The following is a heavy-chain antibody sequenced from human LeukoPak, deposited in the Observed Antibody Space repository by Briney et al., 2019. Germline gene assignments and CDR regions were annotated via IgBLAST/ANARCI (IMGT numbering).Heavy chain of an antibody. CDR3: ARTPRRSGSYLRAYYFDY. J-gene: IGHJ4*02. CDR2: IYPGDSDT. Sequence: GESLKISCKGSGYSFTSYWIGWVRQMPGKGLEWMGIIYPGDSDTRYSPSFQGQVTISADKSISTAYLQWSSLKASDTAMYYCARTPRRSGSYLRAYYFDYWGQGTLVTVSS. V-gene: IGHV5-51*01. D-gene: IGHD1-26*01. CDR1: GYSFTSYW.